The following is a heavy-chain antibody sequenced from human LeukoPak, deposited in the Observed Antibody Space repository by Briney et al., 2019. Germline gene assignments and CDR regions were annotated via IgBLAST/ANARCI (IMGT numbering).Heavy chain of an antibody. CDR3: ATEYTPSSPLGELDS. V-gene: IGHV3-30*02. J-gene: IGHJ4*02. Sequence: PGGSLRLSCAVSGFNLNSYAMHWVRQAPGKGLEWVAVIRHDEANSFYADSVQGRFTISRDTSKKLLYLQMNSLRVEDTAVYYCATEYTPSSPLGELDSWGQGTLVTVSS. CDR2: IRHDEANS. CDR1: GFNLNSYA. D-gene: IGHD6-6*01.